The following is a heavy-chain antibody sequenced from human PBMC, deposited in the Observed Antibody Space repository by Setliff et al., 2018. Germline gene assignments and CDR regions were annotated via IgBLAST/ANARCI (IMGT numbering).Heavy chain of an antibody. CDR2: IWDDGGNK. CDR3: ARDRGGTNPWFDP. Sequence: GSLRLSCAASGFTFSTYRMHWVRQAPGKGLEWVAVIWDDGGNKYHADSVKGRFTISRDISKSTLYLQMNSLRAEDTAVYYCARDRGGTNPWFDPWGQGTLVTVSS. CDR1: GFTFSTYR. V-gene: IGHV3-33*08. D-gene: IGHD3-10*01. J-gene: IGHJ5*02.